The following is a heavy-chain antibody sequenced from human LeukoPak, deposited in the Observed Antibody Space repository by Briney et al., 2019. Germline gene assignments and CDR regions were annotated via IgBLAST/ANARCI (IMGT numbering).Heavy chain of an antibody. Sequence: GGSLTLSCAASGFTFSRYWMSWVRQAPGKGLEWVANIKQDGSEKYYVDSVKGRCTISRDNAKNSLYLQMNSLRAEDTAVYYCAGGMYSGSFDPWGQGTLVTVSS. J-gene: IGHJ5*02. CDR1: GFTFSRYW. CDR3: AGGMYSGSFDP. CDR2: IKQDGSEK. D-gene: IGHD1-26*01. V-gene: IGHV3-7*02.